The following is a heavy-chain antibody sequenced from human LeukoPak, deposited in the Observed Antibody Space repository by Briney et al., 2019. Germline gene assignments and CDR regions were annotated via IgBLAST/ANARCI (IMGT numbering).Heavy chain of an antibody. CDR1: GGSVSDYY. D-gene: IGHD4-23*01. V-gene: IGHV4-59*02. CDR3: ATLTGGDDAFDI. J-gene: IGHJ3*02. Sequence: TSETLSLTCTISGGSVSDYYWSWIRQSPGKGLEWIGYIYHTGSTSYSPSLKSRVTISADTSQNQFSLKLSSVTAADTAVYYCATLTGGDDAFDIWGQGTMVTVSS. CDR2: IYHTGST.